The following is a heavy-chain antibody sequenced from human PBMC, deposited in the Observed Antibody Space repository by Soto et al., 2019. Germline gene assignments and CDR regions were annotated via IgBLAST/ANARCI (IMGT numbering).Heavy chain of an antibody. CDR2: INHSGST. D-gene: IGHD1-26*01. CDR1: GGSFSGYY. Sequence: SETLSLTCAVYGGSFSGYYWSWIRQPPGKGLEWIGEINHSGSTNYNPSLKSRVTISVDTSKNQFSLKLSSVTAADTAVYYCARDLWELYSGPPGHYYYYYGMDVWGQGTTVTV. J-gene: IGHJ6*02. CDR3: ARDLWELYSGPPGHYYYYYGMDV. V-gene: IGHV4-34*01.